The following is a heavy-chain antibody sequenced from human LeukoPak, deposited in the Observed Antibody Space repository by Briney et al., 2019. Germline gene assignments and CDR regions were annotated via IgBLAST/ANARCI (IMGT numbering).Heavy chain of an antibody. Sequence: SETLSLTCTVSGGSISSSSYYWGWIRQPPGKGLEWIGSIYYSGSTYYNPSLKSRVTISVDTSKNQFSLKLSSVTAADTAVYYCARHEGQWLPGNFDYWGQGTLVTVSS. J-gene: IGHJ4*02. CDR3: ARHEGQWLPGNFDY. CDR2: IYYSGST. CDR1: GGSISSSSYY. V-gene: IGHV4-39*01. D-gene: IGHD6-19*01.